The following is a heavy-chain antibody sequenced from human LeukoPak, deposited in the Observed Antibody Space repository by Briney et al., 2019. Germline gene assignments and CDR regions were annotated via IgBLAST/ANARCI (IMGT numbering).Heavy chain of an antibody. Sequence: SETLSLTCTVSGGSISSSTYYWGWIRQPPGKGLEWIGSIYYSGSTYYNPSLKSRVTISVDTSKSQFSLKLSSVTAADTAVYYCARGTEYSSSSAVFYWGQGTLVTVSS. CDR3: ARGTEYSSSSAVFY. D-gene: IGHD6-6*01. J-gene: IGHJ4*02. V-gene: IGHV4-39*07. CDR1: GGSISSSTYY. CDR2: IYYSGST.